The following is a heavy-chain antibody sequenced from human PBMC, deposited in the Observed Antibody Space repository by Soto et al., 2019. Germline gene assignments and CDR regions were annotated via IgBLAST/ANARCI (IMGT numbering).Heavy chain of an antibody. V-gene: IGHV3-23*01. CDR1: GVKCVDHA. D-gene: IGHD6-19*01. CDR2: ISGSGGST. Sequence: AAAGVKCVDHAISRVLKKKGKGLEWVSAISGSGGSTYYADSVKGRFTISRDNSKNTLYLQMNSLRAEDTAVYYCAKDVWTRTVAGPFDYWGQGTLVTVSS. CDR3: AKDVWTRTVAGPFDY. J-gene: IGHJ4*02.